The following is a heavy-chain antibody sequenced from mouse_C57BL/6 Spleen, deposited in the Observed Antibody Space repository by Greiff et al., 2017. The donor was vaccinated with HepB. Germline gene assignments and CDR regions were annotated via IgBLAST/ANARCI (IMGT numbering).Heavy chain of an antibody. V-gene: IGHV1-78*01. CDR3: ARAPPVATGFGY. J-gene: IGHJ3*01. CDR2: IYPRDGST. CDR1: GYTFTDHT. Sequence: VQLQQSDAELVKPGASVKISCKVSGYTFTDHTIHWLKQRPEQGLEWIGYIYPRDGSTKYNEKFKGKATLTADKSSSTAYLQLNSLTSEDSAVYVWARAPPVATGFGYWGQGTLVTVSA. D-gene: IGHD6-1*01.